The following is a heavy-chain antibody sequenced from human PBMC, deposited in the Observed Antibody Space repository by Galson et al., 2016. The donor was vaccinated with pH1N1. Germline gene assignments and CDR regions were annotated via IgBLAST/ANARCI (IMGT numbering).Heavy chain of an antibody. CDR2: IHTSGST. V-gene: IGHV4-61*09. CDR3: AGDRSPARLYY. D-gene: IGHD2-2*01. J-gene: IGHJ4*02. CDR1: GTSISSGSYY. Sequence: TLSLTCTVSGTSISSGSYYWSWIRQPAGKGLEWIGHIHTSGSTNYNPSLKSRVTISVDTSKNQFSLKVSSVTAADTAVYYCAGDRSPARLYYWGQGTLVTVSS.